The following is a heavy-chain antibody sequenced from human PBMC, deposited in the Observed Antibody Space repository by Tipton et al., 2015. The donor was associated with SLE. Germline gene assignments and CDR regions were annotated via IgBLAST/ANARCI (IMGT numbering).Heavy chain of an antibody. V-gene: IGHV4-4*09. CDR2: IYYRGSPYYREST. CDR3: AKADGVVGGQVPYWYFDL. J-gene: IGHJ2*01. D-gene: IGHD1-26*01. CDR1: GGSISNYH. Sequence: TLSLTCSVSGGSISNYHWSWLRQPPGKGLEWIGYIYYRGSPYYRESTTYNPSLESRATMSLDTPKNQFSLKLNSATAADTAVYYCAKADGVVGGQVPYWYFDLWGRGTLVSVSS.